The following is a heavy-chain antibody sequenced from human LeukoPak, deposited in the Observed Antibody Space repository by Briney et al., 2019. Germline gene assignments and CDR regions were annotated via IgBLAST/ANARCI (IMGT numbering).Heavy chain of an antibody. D-gene: IGHD3-22*01. CDR1: GFTFSSYD. Sequence: TGGSLRLSCAASGFTFSSYDMHWVRQATGKGLEWVSAIGTAGDTYYPGSVKGRFSISRDNAKNSVYLQMDSLRAEDSAVYYCARGAFYYDSSGYYGGFWGQGTLVTVSS. V-gene: IGHV3-13*01. CDR2: IGTAGDT. CDR3: ARGAFYYDSSGYYGGF. J-gene: IGHJ4*02.